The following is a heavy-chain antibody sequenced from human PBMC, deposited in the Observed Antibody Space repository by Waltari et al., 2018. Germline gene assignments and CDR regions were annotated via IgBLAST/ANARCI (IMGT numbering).Heavy chain of an antibody. Sequence: QVQLVQSGAEVKKPGASVKVSCKVSGYPLTELYMHWVRQDPGKGLEWMGGFDPEDGETIYAQKFQGRVTMTEDTSTDTAYMELSSLRSEDTAVYYCASHTLYCSGGSCYPNWFDPWGQGTLVTVSS. CDR3: ASHTLYCSGGSCYPNWFDP. V-gene: IGHV1-24*01. D-gene: IGHD2-15*01. J-gene: IGHJ5*02. CDR1: GYPLTELY. CDR2: FDPEDGET.